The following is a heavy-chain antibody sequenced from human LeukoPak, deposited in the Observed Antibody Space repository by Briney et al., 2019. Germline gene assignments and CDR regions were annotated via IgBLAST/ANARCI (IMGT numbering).Heavy chain of an antibody. Sequence: ASVTVSCTASGYTFTSYGINWVRQATGQGLEWMGWMKSNNGHTGYAQKFQGRVTMTRDTSISTAYMELSSLTFEDTAVYYCARGPPNWGMVGYWGQGTLVTVSS. CDR1: GYTFTSYG. CDR3: ARGPPNWGMVGY. V-gene: IGHV1-8*02. CDR2: MKSNNGHT. J-gene: IGHJ4*02. D-gene: IGHD7-27*01.